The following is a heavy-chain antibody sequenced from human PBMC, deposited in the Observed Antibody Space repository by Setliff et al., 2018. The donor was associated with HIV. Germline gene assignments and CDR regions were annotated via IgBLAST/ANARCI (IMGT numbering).Heavy chain of an antibody. CDR3: ARDGYYYDSSGHLAYYFDY. Sequence: GASVKVSCKASGYNVTVSAIHWVRQAPGQALEWLGWINTKTGNPTYAQGLTGQFDFSMDTSVSTAYLQISSLKAEDIAVYYCARDGYYYDSSGHLAYYFDYWGQGTLVTVSS. D-gene: IGHD3-22*01. CDR2: INTKTGNP. V-gene: IGHV7-4-1*02. CDR1: GYNVTVSA. J-gene: IGHJ4*02.